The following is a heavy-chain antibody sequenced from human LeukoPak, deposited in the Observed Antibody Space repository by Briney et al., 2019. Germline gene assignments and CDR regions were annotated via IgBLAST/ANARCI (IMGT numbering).Heavy chain of an antibody. Sequence: SETLSLTCTVSGVSMDVSITRHHWIWVRQPPGKGLEWIGHFSYRGSTNYNPSLKSRVTISVDTSKNQCSLRLSSVTAADTAVYYCARDGEGDEGWDYWGQGTLVTVSS. J-gene: IGHJ4*02. V-gene: IGHV4-61*01. CDR3: ARDGEGDEGWDY. CDR1: GVSMDVSITRHH. D-gene: IGHD7-27*01. CDR2: FSYRGST.